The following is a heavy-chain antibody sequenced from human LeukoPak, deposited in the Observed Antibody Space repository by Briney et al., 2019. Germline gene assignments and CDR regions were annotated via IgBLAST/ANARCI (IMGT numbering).Heavy chain of an antibody. V-gene: IGHV4-34*01. CDR1: GGSISSHF. J-gene: IGHJ2*01. CDR2: INYSGST. Sequence: PSETLSLTCTVSGGSISSHFWSWIRQPPGKGLEWIGEINYSGSTKYNPSLKSRVTISVDTSKNQFSLKLSSVTAAETAVYYCARLSPWSLRPWYFDLWGRGTLVTVSS. CDR3: ARLSPWSLRPWYFDL. D-gene: IGHD5-12*01.